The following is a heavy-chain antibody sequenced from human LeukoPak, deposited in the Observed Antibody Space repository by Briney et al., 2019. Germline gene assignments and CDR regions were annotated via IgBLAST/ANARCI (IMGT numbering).Heavy chain of an antibody. CDR2: IYYSGST. CDR3: ARRQGPPDY. Sequence: SETLSLTCTVPGGSISSSSYYWGWFRQPPGKGLEWIGSIYYSGSTYYNPSLKSRVTISVDTSKNQFSLKLSSVTAADTAVYYCARRQGPPDYWGQGTLVTVSS. CDR1: GGSISSSSYY. J-gene: IGHJ4*02. V-gene: IGHV4-39*07.